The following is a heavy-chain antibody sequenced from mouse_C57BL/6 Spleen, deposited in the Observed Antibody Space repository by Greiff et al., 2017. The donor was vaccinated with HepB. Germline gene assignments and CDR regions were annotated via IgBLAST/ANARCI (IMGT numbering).Heavy chain of an antibody. CDR1: GYAFSSSW. D-gene: IGHD2-4*01. CDR2: IYPGDGDT. Sequence: QVQLQQSGPELVKPGASVKISCKASGYAFSSSWMNWVKQRPGKGPEWIGRIYPGDGDTNYNGKFKGKATLTADKSSSTAYMQLSSLTSEDSAVYFCARGYYDYGFDDWGQGTTLTVSS. J-gene: IGHJ2*01. V-gene: IGHV1-82*01. CDR3: ARGYYDYGFDD.